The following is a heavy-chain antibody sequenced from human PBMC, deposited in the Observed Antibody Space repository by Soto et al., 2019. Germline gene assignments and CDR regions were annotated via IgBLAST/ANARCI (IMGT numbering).Heavy chain of an antibody. D-gene: IGHD6-19*01. CDR1: GFTVSSNY. V-gene: IGHV3-53*01. J-gene: IGHJ4*02. CDR3: IRAAPRGWSH. Sequence: EVQLVESGGGLIQPGGSLRLSCAASGFTVSSNYMSWVRQAPGKGLEWVSVINIDGSDRTYADSVKGRFTISRDNAKNTLYLQMNSLRAEDTAVYYCIRAAPRGWSHWGQGTLVTVSS. CDR2: INIDGSDR.